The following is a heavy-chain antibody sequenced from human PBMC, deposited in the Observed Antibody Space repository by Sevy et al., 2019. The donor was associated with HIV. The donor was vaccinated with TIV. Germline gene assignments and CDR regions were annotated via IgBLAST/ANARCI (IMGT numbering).Heavy chain of an antibody. Sequence: GGSLRLSCAASEFTFSSYSMNWVRQAPGKGLEWVSSISSSNNYIYYADSLKGRFTISRDNAKNSLYLQMNSLRAEDTAVYYCARDLREYSSSSKYYFDYWGQGILVTVSS. CDR3: ARDLREYSSSSKYYFDY. CDR1: EFTFSSYS. V-gene: IGHV3-21*01. D-gene: IGHD6-6*01. J-gene: IGHJ4*02. CDR2: ISSSNNYI.